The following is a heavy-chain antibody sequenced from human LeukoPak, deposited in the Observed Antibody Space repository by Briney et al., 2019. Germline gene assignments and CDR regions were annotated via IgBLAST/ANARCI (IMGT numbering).Heavy chain of an antibody. J-gene: IGHJ5*02. CDR2: ISYDGSNK. CDR1: GFTFSSYG. Sequence: GGSLRLSCAASGFTFSSYGMHWVRQAPGKGLEWVAVISYDGSNKYYADSVKGRFTISRDNSKNTLYLQMNSLRAEDTAVYYCAKAYYYGSGSALGWFDPWGQGTLVTVSS. CDR3: AKAYYYGSGSALGWFDP. D-gene: IGHD3-10*01. V-gene: IGHV3-30*18.